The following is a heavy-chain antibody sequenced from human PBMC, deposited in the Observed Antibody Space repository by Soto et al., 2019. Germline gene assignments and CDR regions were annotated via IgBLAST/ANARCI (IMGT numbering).Heavy chain of an antibody. V-gene: IGHV1-69*12. CDR2: IIPIFGTA. J-gene: IGHJ5*02. D-gene: IGHD3-22*01. CDR1: GGTFSSYA. CDR3: ARDRGPSSGYYPYWFDP. Sequence: QVQLVQSGAEVKKPGSSVKVSCKASGGTFSSYAITWVRQAPGQGLEWMGGIIPIFGTANYAQKFQARVTITADESTRTAYMELSRLRSEDTAVYYCARDRGPSSGYYPYWFDPWGQGTLGTVSS.